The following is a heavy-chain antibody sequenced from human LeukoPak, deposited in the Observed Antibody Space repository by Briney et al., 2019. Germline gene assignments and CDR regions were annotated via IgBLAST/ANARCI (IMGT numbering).Heavy chain of an antibody. J-gene: IGHJ6*02. CDR2: INSDGSST. CDR3: ARDTAAIGYYYYAMDV. Sequence: GGSLRLSCAASGFTFSSYWMHWVRQAPGKGLVWVSRINSDGSSTSYADSVKGRFTISGDNAKNTLYLQMNSLRAEDTAVYYCARDTAAIGYYYYAMDVWGQGPRSPSP. V-gene: IGHV3-74*01. D-gene: IGHD2-2*02. CDR1: GFTFSSYW.